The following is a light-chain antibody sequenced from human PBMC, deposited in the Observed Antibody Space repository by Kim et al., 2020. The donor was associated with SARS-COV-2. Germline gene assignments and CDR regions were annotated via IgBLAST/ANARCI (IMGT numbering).Light chain of an antibody. J-gene: IGLJ3*02. CDR3: YSAVDNNWV. CDR2: KDN. V-gene: IGLV3-27*01. Sequence: SYELTQPSSVSVSPGQTARITCSGDVLAKKYARWFQQKPGQAPMLVIYKDNERPSGIPERFSGSSSGTTVTLTISGAQVEDEADYYCYSAVDNNWV. CDR1: VLAKKY.